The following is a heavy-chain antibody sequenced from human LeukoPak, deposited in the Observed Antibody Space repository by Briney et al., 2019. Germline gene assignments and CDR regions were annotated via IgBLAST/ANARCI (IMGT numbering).Heavy chain of an antibody. D-gene: IGHD3-10*01. V-gene: IGHV3-23*01. Sequence: GGSPRLSCVAYGFTFSGYAMSWVRQAPGKGLEWVSTISGSGGSTYYADSVKGRFTISRDTSKNAVYLQMNSLRAEDTAVYYCAKAGGRGSGSYWWSFDYWGQGTLVTVSS. CDR3: AKAGGRGSGSYWWSFDY. CDR2: ISGSGGST. J-gene: IGHJ4*02. CDR1: GFTFSGYA.